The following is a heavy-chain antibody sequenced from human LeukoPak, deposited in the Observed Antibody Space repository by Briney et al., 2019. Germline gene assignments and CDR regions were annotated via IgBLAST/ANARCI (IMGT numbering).Heavy chain of an antibody. D-gene: IGHD3-22*01. CDR2: IIPIFGTA. CDR1: GGTFSSYA. J-gene: IGHJ4*02. CDR3: ASEYYYDSSGSGPLFDY. Sequence: SVKVSCKASGGTFSSYAISWVRQARGQGLEWMGGIIPIFGTANYAQKFQGRVTITTHESTSTAYMELSSLRSEDTAVYYCASEYYYDSSGSGPLFDYWGQGTLVTVSS. V-gene: IGHV1-69*05.